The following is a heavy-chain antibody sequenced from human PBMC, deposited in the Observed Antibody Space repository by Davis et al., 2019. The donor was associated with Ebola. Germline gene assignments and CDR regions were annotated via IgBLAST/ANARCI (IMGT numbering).Heavy chain of an antibody. CDR3: ARVGPYCSSTSCYDYYYYGMDV. CDR1: GFTFSDYY. Sequence: GGSLRLSCAASGFTFSDYYMSWIRQAPGKGLEWVSYISSSSSYTNYADSVKGRFTISRDNSKNTLYLQMNSLRAEDTAVYYCARVGPYCSSTSCYDYYYYGMDVWGQGTTVTVSS. J-gene: IGHJ6*02. V-gene: IGHV3-11*06. CDR2: ISSSSSYT. D-gene: IGHD2-2*01.